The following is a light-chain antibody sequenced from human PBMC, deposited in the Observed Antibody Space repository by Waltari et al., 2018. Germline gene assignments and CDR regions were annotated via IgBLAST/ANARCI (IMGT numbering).Light chain of an antibody. CDR3: SSFAGSCQML. CDR2: EVS. Sequence: QSALTQPPSASGSPGQSVTISCTGTSSDVGGFDYVSWYQQHPGKVPRLMIYEVSKRPSGVPDRFSGSKSGNTASLTVSGLQVEDEADYYCSSFAGSCQMLFGGGTKLTVL. CDR1: SSDVGGFDY. J-gene: IGLJ2*01. V-gene: IGLV2-8*01.